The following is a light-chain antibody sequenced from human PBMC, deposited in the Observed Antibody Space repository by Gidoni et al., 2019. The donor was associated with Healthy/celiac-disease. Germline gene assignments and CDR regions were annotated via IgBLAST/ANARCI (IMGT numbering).Light chain of an antibody. Sequence: AIRLTQSPFSLSASVGDRVTITCWASQGISSYLAWYQQKPAKAPKLFIYYASSLQSGVTSRFSGSGSGTDYTRTSSSLQPEDCATYYCQQYYSTPTWTFXXXTKVESK. V-gene: IGKV1D-43*01. CDR1: QGISSY. J-gene: IGKJ1*01. CDR3: QQYYSTPTWT. CDR2: YAS.